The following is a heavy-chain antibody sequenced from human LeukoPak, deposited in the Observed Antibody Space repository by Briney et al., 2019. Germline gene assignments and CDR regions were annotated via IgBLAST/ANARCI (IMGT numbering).Heavy chain of an antibody. V-gene: IGHV1-69*13. J-gene: IGHJ4*02. CDR1: GGTFSSYA. CDR2: IIPIFGTA. D-gene: IGHD4-23*01. Sequence: SVKVSCKASGGTFSSYAISWVRQAPGQGLEWMGGIIPIFGTANYAQKFQGRVTITADESTSTAYMELSSLRSEDTAVHYCAREDYGGNSGLLGFDYWGQGTLVTVSS. CDR3: AREDYGGNSGLLGFDY.